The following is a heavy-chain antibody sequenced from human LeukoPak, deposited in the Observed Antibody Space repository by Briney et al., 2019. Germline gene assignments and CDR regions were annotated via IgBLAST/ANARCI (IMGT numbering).Heavy chain of an antibody. J-gene: IGHJ4*02. Sequence: SETLSLTCTVSGGSISSYYWSWVRQPPGKGLEWIGYIYYSGSTNYNPSRKSRVTMSVDTSKNQFSLKLSSVTAADTAVYYCARDSGSYSSLDYWGQGTLVTVSS. V-gene: IGHV4-59*01. CDR1: GGSISSYY. CDR3: ARDSGSYSSLDY. CDR2: IYYSGST. D-gene: IGHD1-26*01.